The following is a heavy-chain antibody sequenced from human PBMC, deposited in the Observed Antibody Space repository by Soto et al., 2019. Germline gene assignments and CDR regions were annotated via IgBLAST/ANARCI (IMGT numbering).Heavy chain of an antibody. CDR1: GGSISSYY. D-gene: IGHD5-18*01. CDR3: ARLSRGYSYGTHYYYYGMDV. Sequence: SETLSLTCTVSGGSISSYYWSWIRQPPGKGLEWIGCIYYSGSTNYNPSLKSRVTISVDTSKNQFSLKLSSVTAADTAVYYCARLSRGYSYGTHYYYYGMDVWGRGTTVTSP. CDR2: IYYSGST. V-gene: IGHV4-59*01. J-gene: IGHJ6*02.